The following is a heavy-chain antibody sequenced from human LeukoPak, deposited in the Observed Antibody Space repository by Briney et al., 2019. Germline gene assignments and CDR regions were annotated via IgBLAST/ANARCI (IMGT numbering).Heavy chain of an antibody. J-gene: IGHJ4*02. CDR1: GGTFSSYA. CDR3: ARDSSGWLGFDY. CDR2: IIPIFGTA. V-gene: IGHV1-69*05. D-gene: IGHD6-19*01. Sequence: SVKVSCKASGGTFSSYAISWVRQAPGQGLEWMGGIIPIFGTANYAQKLQGRVTMTTDTSTSTAYMELRSLRSDDTAVYYCARDSSGWLGFDYWGQGTLVTVSS.